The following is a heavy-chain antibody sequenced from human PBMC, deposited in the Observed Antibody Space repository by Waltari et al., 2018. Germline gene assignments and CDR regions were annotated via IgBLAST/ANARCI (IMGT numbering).Heavy chain of an antibody. CDR1: GGSTSLYY. V-gene: IGHV4-59*12. CDR3: ARGPGRRTFDY. CDR2: IYYNGGT. J-gene: IGHJ4*02. Sequence: QVQLQESGPGLVKPSETLSLTCTVSGGSTSLYYWSWIRQAPGKGLEWIGYIYYNGGTNYNPPLASRAIISVDKSKNQFSLKLNSVTAADTAVYYCARGPGRRTFDYWGLGTLVTVSS.